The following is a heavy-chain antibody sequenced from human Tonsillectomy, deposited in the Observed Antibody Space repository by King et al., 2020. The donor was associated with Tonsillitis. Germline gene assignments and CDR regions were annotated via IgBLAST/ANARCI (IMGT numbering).Heavy chain of an antibody. CDR3: AREGTIAVAEFNP. D-gene: IGHD6-19*01. V-gene: IGHV4-34*01. Sequence: VQLQQWGAGPLKPSETLSLTCAVEGSSLSGYYWSWIRQPPGKGLEWMGDISQSGSTNSNPSLKSRVTFSLDTSKNQFSLKLDSVTAADTAVYYCAREGTIAVAEFNPWGQGTLVIVSS. CDR1: GSSLSGYY. J-gene: IGHJ5*02. CDR2: ISQSGST.